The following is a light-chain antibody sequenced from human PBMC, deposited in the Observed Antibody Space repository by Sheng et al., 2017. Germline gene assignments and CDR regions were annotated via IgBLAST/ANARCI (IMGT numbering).Light chain of an antibody. CDR1: QSIRTY. Sequence: EVVLTQSPATLSLSPGDRATLSCRASQSIRTYLAWYQQKPGQAPRLLIYGASTRATGIPARFSGSGSGTEFTLTISSLQSEDFAIYYCQQYNNWPPLTFGGGTKVEIK. J-gene: IGKJ4*01. CDR3: QQYNNWPPLT. CDR2: GAS. V-gene: IGKV3-15*01.